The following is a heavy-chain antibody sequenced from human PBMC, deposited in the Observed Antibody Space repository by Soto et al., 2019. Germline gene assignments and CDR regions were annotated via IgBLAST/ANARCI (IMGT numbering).Heavy chain of an antibody. Sequence: SETLSLTCAVYGGSFSGYYWSWIRQPPGKGLEWIGEINHSGSTNYNPSLKSRVTISVDTSKNQFSLKLSSVTAADTAVYYCASDSSGWQRGYGMDVWGQGTTVT. D-gene: IGHD6-19*01. CDR3: ASDSSGWQRGYGMDV. V-gene: IGHV4-34*01. J-gene: IGHJ6*02. CDR1: GGSFSGYY. CDR2: INHSGST.